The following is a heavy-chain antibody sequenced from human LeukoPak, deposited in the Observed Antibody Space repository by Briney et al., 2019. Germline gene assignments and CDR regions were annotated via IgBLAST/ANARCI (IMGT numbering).Heavy chain of an antibody. CDR1: GYTFSNYW. CDR2: IYPGDSDT. Sequence: GESLKISCKGSGYTFSNYWIGWVRQMPGNGLEDLGIIYPGDSDTEYSPAFEGHITISVDKSITTAYLQWSSLKASDTAMYYCARPDDNADYILSYWGQGTLVTVSS. J-gene: IGHJ1*01. D-gene: IGHD4-17*01. V-gene: IGHV5-51*01. CDR3: ARPDDNADYILSY.